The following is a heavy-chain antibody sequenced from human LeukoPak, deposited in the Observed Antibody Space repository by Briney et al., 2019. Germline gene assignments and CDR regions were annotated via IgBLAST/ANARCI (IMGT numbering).Heavy chain of an antibody. Sequence: ASVKVSCKASGYTFSSYSISWVRQAPGQGLEWIGWISNYDGSTKFAQNLQGRVTLTTDTSTSTAYMELRSLRSDDTAVHYCARERWDYFDSSGYSFWGQGTLVTVS. CDR2: ISNYDGST. CDR3: ARERWDYFDSSGYSF. D-gene: IGHD3-22*01. CDR1: GYTFSSYS. J-gene: IGHJ4*02. V-gene: IGHV1-18*01.